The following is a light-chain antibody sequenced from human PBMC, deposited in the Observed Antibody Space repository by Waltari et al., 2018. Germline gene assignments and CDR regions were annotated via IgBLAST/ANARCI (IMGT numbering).Light chain of an antibody. CDR2: KAS. CDR3: QQFYRYPLT. Sequence: DIQMTQSPSTLSASVGDRVTITCRATQSISYWLAWYQHTPGKAPNLLIYKASNLKSGVPSRFSGSGSGTEFTLTISSLQPDDCGTYYCQQFYRYPLTFGGGTKVEI. J-gene: IGKJ4*01. V-gene: IGKV1-5*03. CDR1: QSISYW.